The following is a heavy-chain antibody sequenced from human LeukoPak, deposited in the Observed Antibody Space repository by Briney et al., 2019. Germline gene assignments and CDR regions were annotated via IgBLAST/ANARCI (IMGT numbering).Heavy chain of an antibody. J-gene: IGHJ4*02. Sequence: SETLSLTCAVYGGSFSGYYWSWIRQPPGKGLEWIGEINHSGSTNYNPSLKSRATISVDTSKNQFSLKLSSVTAADTAVYYCARGEAIVVVVAATRKNYFDYWGQGTLVTVSS. CDR2: INHSGST. D-gene: IGHD2-15*01. CDR3: ARGEAIVVVVAATRKNYFDY. CDR1: GGSFSGYY. V-gene: IGHV4-34*01.